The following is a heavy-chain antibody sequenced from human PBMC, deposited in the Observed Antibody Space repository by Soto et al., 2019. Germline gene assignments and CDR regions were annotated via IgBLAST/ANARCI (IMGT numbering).Heavy chain of an antibody. CDR2: IYYSGSA. V-gene: IGHV4-31*03. CDR3: AREVIETSASDGDAFDV. D-gene: IGHD2-21*01. Sequence: QVQLQESGPGLVKPSQTLSLMCTVSGVSISSGNYFWSWIRQHPGKGLEWIGYIYYSGSAHYNPSLMSRVSISVDTSKNQFSLKLNSVTAADTAVYYCAREVIETSASDGDAFDVWGQGTMVTVSS. CDR1: GVSISSGNYF. J-gene: IGHJ3*01.